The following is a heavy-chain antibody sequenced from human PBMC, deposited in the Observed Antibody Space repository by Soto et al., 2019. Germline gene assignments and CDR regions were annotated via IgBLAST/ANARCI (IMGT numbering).Heavy chain of an antibody. CDR1: NYSIRSGTYY. V-gene: IGHV4-39*01. Sequence: PSDTLSLTYTVSNYSIRSGTYYWACIRQPPGRGLEWIGSLSYLGTTDYNPSLKIRVTISKDASKNQFSLKLTSMTAADTAVYYCARRGDRIAALDTSSGFDPWGQGTLVTVSS. CDR2: LSYLGTT. CDR3: ARRGDRIAALDTSSGFDP. J-gene: IGHJ5*02. D-gene: IGHD6-13*01.